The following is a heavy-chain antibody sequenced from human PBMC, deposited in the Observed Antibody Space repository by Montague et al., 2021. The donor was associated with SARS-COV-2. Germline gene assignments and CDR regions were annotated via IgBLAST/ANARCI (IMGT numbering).Heavy chain of an antibody. V-gene: IGHV4-59*01. Sequence: SETLSLTCTVSGGSISSYYWSWIRQPPGKGLEWIGYIYYSGSTNYNPSLKSRVTISVDTSKNQFSLRLSSVTAADTAVYYCARRFDYWGQGTLVTVSS. CDR2: IYYSGST. CDR3: ARRFDY. J-gene: IGHJ4*02. CDR1: GGSISSYY.